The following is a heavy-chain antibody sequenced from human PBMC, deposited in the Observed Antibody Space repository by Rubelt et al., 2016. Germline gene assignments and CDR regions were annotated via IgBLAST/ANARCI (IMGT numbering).Heavy chain of an antibody. Sequence: QVQLVQSRAEVRKPGASVKVSCKASGYTFTHDVIHWVRKAPGQRPEWLGWFNADSGTTRYSEHFQGGVTITRDTSATTVDMELSSLRSEDTAVYFCAPGPLGGWSEYWGQGTQVTVSS. J-gene: IGHJ4*02. D-gene: IGHD6-19*01. CDR1: GYTFTHDV. CDR3: APGPLGGWSEY. V-gene: IGHV1-3*01. CDR2: FNADSGTT.